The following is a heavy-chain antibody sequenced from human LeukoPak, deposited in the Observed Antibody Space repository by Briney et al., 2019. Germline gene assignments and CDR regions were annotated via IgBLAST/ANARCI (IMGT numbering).Heavy chain of an antibody. CDR3: ARGRSGYDY. D-gene: IGHD5-12*01. CDR1: GFTLITYW. V-gene: IGHV3-7*01. J-gene: IGHJ4*02. Sequence: GGSLSLSCAASGFTLITYWMSWVRQAPGKGLEWVASIKQDGSDKYSVDSVKGRFTISRDNAKNSLYLQMNSLRAEDTAVYYCARGRSGYDYWGQGTLVTVSS. CDR2: IKQDGSDK.